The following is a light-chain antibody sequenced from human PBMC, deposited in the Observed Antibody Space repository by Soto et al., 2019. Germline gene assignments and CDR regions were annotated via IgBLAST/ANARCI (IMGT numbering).Light chain of an antibody. Sequence: QSALTQPASVSGSPGQSITISCTGTSSDVGGYNYVSWYQQHAGKAPKLMIYDVSNRPSGVSNRFSGSKSGNTASLTISGLQAEDEADYYCSSYTSSRLYVFGTGTKVTVL. CDR3: SSYTSSRLYV. CDR2: DVS. J-gene: IGLJ1*01. CDR1: SSDVGGYNY. V-gene: IGLV2-14*03.